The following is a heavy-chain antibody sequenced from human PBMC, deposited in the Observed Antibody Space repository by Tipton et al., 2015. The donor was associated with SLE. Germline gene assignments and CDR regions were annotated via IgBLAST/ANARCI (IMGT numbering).Heavy chain of an antibody. V-gene: IGHV3-7*01. CDR2: IKQDGSEK. CDR1: GITFRRYW. J-gene: IGHJ6*03. D-gene: IGHD1-26*01. Sequence: SLRLSCAASGITFRRYWMSWVRQAPGKGLEWVANIKQDGSEKYYVDSVKGRFTISRDNAKNSLYLQMNSLRAEDTAVYYCARHGVEPGRELLLPPYMDVWGKGTTVTVSS. CDR3: ARHGVEPGRELLLPPYMDV.